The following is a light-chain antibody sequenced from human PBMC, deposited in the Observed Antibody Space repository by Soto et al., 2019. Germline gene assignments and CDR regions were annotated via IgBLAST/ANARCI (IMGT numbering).Light chain of an antibody. CDR3: QTWGTGIRV. CDR1: SGHSSYA. V-gene: IGLV4-69*01. CDR2: LNSDGSH. J-gene: IGLJ3*02. Sequence: QPVLTQSPSASASLGASVKLTCTLSSGHSSYAIAWHQQQPEKGPRYLMKLNSDGSHSKGDGIPDRFSGSSSGAERYLTXXXXQSEDEADYYCQTWGTGIRVFGGGTKLTVL.